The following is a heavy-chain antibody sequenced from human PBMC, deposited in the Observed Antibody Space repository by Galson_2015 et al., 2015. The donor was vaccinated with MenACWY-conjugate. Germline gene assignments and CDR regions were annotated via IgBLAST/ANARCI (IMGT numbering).Heavy chain of an antibody. J-gene: IGHJ6*02. D-gene: IGHD6-19*01. V-gene: IGHV3-74*03. CDR2: ISFSGISI. CDR3: VRGSSGWRGMDI. CDR1: GFTFSNYA. Sequence: SLRLSCAASGFTFSNYAMNWVRQAPGKGLEWVSGISFSGISIMYGDSVRGRFTISRDDAENTLYLQMDGLRADDTAVYFCVRGSSGWRGMDIWGQGTTVTVSS.